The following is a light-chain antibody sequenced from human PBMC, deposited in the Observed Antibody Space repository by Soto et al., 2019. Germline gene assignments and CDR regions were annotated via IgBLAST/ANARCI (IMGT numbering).Light chain of an antibody. CDR1: SSDIGGYNY. CDR3: CSYAGSYTHV. CDR2: DVI. Sequence: QSALTQPRSVSGSPGQSVTISCTGTSSDIGGYNYVSWYQQHPGKAPKLMIYDVIKRPSGVPDRFSGSKSGNTASLTIYGLQAEDEADYCCCSYAGSYTHVFGTGTKATVL. V-gene: IGLV2-11*01. J-gene: IGLJ1*01.